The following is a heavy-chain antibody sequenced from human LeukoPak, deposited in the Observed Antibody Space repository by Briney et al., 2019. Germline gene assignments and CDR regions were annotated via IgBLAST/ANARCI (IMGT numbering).Heavy chain of an antibody. CDR2: INPNSGGT. J-gene: IGHJ6*03. V-gene: IGHV1-2*02. CDR3: ARGHMVRGVMGYYYYYMDV. Sequence: ASVKVSCKASGYTFTGYYMHWVRQAPGQGLEWMGWINPNSGGTNYAQKFQGRVTMTRDTSISTAYRELTRLRSDDTAVYYCARGHMVRGVMGYYYYYMDVWGKGTAVTVSS. CDR1: GYTFTGYY. D-gene: IGHD3-10*01.